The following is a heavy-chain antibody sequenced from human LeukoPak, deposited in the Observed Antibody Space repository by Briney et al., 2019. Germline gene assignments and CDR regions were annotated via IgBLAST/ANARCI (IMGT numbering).Heavy chain of an antibody. D-gene: IGHD6-19*01. V-gene: IGHV3-21*01. Sequence: GGSLRLSCAASGFTFDDYGMNWVRQAPGKGLEWVSSISSSSSYIYYADSVKGRFTISRDNAKNSLYLQMNSLRAEDTAVYYCARVISVAGYDYWGQGTLVTVSS. CDR3: ARVISVAGYDY. CDR1: GFTFDDYG. CDR2: ISSSSSYI. J-gene: IGHJ4*02.